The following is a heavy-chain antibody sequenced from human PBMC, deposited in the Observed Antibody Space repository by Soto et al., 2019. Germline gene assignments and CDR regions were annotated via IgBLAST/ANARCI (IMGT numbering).Heavy chain of an antibody. CDR1: GYTFTSYY. Sequence: ASVKVSCKASGYTFTSYYMHWVRQAPGQGLEWMGIINPSGGSTSYAQKFQGRVTMTRDTSTSTVYMELSSLRSEDTAVYYFARGVYCYCGGHDAFDICGQGTMDTGS. CDR2: INPSGGST. V-gene: IGHV1-46*03. CDR3: ARGVYCYCGGHDAFDI. J-gene: IGHJ3*02. D-gene: IGHD1-26*01.